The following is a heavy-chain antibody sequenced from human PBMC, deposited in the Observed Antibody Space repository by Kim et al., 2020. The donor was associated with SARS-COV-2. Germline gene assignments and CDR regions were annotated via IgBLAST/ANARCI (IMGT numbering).Heavy chain of an antibody. CDR3: VKNYYGAGSYYDG. J-gene: IGHJ4*02. Sequence: GGSLRLSCAASGFTFSSYAMSWVRQAPGKGLEWVSALSGSGGRTYYADSVKGRFTISRDNSKNTLYLQMNTLSAEDTAVYYCVKNYYGAGSYYDGWGQGTLVTVSS. V-gene: IGHV3-23*01. CDR2: LSGSGGRT. D-gene: IGHD3-10*01. CDR1: GFTFSSYA.